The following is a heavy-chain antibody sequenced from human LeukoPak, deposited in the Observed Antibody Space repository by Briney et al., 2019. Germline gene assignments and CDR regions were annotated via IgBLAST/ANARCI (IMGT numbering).Heavy chain of an antibody. CDR1: GFTFSNYA. J-gene: IGHJ4*02. V-gene: IGHV3-23*01. CDR3: AKADSTYYYDGSGYSYFDY. Sequence: GGSLRLSCAASGFTFSNYAMSWVRQAPGKGLEWVSGISGSGGSTYYADSVMGRFTISRDNSKNTLYLQLNSLRAEDTAVFYCAKADSTYYYDGSGYSYFDYWGQGTLVTVSS. D-gene: IGHD3-22*01. CDR2: ISGSGGST.